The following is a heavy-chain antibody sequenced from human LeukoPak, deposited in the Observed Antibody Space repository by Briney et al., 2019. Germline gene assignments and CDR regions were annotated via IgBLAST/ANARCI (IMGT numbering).Heavy chain of an antibody. Sequence: PSETLSLTCTVSGGSISTYYWTWIRQPAGKGLEWIGRISTSGSTNYNPSLKSRVTMSVDTSKNQFSLKLSSVTAADTAFYYCARDLTYYYDSSGYYQESHYFDYWGQGTLVTVSS. D-gene: IGHD3-22*01. J-gene: IGHJ4*02. CDR1: GGSISTYY. V-gene: IGHV4-4*07. CDR3: ARDLTYYYDSSGYYQESHYFDY. CDR2: ISTSGST.